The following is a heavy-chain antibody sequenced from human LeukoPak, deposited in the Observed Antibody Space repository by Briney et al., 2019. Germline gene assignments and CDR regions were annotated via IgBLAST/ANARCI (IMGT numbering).Heavy chain of an antibody. CDR3: ARRFGERLYSNNDAFDS. CDR1: GYTFAKYW. D-gene: IGHD4-11*01. J-gene: IGHJ4*02. V-gene: IGHV5-51*01. Sequence: GESLEISCQAAGYTFAKYWIGWVRQLPGKGLEGMGIIYPGDSDTRYGPSFQGQVTISVDKSINTAYLQWIRLKASDTAMYYCARRFGERLYSNNDAFDSWGQGTLVTVSS. CDR2: IYPGDSDT.